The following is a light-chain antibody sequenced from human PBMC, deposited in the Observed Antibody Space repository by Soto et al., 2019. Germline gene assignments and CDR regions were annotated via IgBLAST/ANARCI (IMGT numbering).Light chain of an antibody. V-gene: IGKV3-15*01. Sequence: EIVMTQSPATLSVSPGGRATLSCRASQSISDTLAWYQQKPGQAPRLLIHGASTRATGFPARFSGSGSGTDFTLTISSLQSEDFAVYYCQQYNNWPWTFDQGTKVEI. CDR3: QQYNNWPWT. J-gene: IGKJ1*01. CDR1: QSISDT. CDR2: GAS.